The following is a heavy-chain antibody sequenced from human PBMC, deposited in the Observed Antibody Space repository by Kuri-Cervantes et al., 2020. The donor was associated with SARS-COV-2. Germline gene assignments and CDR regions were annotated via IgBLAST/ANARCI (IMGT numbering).Heavy chain of an antibody. V-gene: IGHV1-69*04. CDR2: IIPILGTA. Sequence: SVKVSCKASGGTFSSYAISWVRQAPGQGLEWMGRIIPILGTANYAQKFQGRVTITSDKSTSTAYMELSSLRSEDTAVYYCASRRGYSYGIAVGDAFDIWGQGTMVTVSS. CDR1: GGTFSSYA. CDR3: ASRRGYSYGIAVGDAFDI. D-gene: IGHD5-18*01. J-gene: IGHJ3*02.